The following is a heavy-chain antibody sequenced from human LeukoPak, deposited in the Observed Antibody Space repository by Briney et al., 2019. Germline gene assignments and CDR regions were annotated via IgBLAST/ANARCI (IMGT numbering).Heavy chain of an antibody. CDR1: GFTFSSYA. CDR3: AKNAVYYYDSSGRLVGYFDY. D-gene: IGHD3-22*01. J-gene: IGHJ4*02. CDR2: ISGSGGST. V-gene: IGHV3-23*01. Sequence: GGSLRLSCAASGFTFSSYAMSWVRQAPGKGLEWVSAISGSGGSTYYADSVKGRFTISRDNSKNTLYLQMNSLRAEDTAVYYCAKNAVYYYDSSGRLVGYFDYWGQGTLVTVSS.